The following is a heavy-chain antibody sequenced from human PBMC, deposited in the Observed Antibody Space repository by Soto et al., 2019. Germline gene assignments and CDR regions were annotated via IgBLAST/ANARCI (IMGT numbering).Heavy chain of an antibody. D-gene: IGHD2-15*01. CDR3: ARDQFVPYSDYYYYGMDV. Sequence: QVQLVQSGAEVKKPGSSVKVSCKASGGTFSSYAISWVRQAPGQGLEWMGGIIPIFGTANYAQKFQGRVTITADESTRTAYMELSSLRSEDTAVYYCARDQFVPYSDYYYYGMDVWGQGTTVTVSS. V-gene: IGHV1-69*01. J-gene: IGHJ6*02. CDR2: IIPIFGTA. CDR1: GGTFSSYA.